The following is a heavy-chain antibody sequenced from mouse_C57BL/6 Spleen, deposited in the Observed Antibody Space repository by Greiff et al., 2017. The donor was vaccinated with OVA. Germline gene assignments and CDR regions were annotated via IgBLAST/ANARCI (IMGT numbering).Heavy chain of an antibody. V-gene: IGHV1-69*01. CDR2: IDPSDSYT. CDR1: GYTFTSYW. D-gene: IGHD3-3*01. J-gene: IGHJ2*01. CDR3: ARGDVDY. Sequence: QVQLQQPGAELVMPGASVKLSCKASGYTFTSYWMHWVKQRPGQGLEWIGAIDPSDSYTNYNQKFKGKSTLTVDKSSSTAYMQLSSLTSEDSAVYYCARGDVDYWGQGTTLTVSS.